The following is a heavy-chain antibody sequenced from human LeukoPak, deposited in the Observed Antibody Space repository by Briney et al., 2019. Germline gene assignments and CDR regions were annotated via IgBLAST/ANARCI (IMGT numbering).Heavy chain of an antibody. CDR2: IRYDGSNK. CDR1: GFTFSSYG. D-gene: IGHD3-3*02. V-gene: IGHV3-30*02. CDR3: AKDFLGFLEWLPPDY. Sequence: GGSLRRSCAASGFTFSSYGMHWVRQAPGKGLEWVAFIRYDGSNKYYADSVKGRFTISRDNSKNTLYLQMNSLRAEDTAVYYCAKDFLGFLEWLPPDYWGQGTLVTVSS. J-gene: IGHJ4*02.